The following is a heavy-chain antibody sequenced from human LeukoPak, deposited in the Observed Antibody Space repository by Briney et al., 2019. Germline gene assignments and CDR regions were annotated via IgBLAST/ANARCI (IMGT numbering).Heavy chain of an antibody. Sequence: GGSLRLSCATSGFTFSNYVMTWVRQAPGKGLEWVSSISSSSSYIYYADSVKGRFTISRDNAKNSLYLQMNSLRAEDTAVYYCARAQRGNWFDPWGQGTLVTVSS. V-gene: IGHV3-21*01. CDR1: GFTFSNYV. J-gene: IGHJ5*02. CDR3: ARAQRGNWFDP. CDR2: ISSSSSYI.